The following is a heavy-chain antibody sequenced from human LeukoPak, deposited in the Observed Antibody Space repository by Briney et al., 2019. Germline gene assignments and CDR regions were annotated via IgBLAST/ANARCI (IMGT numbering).Heavy chain of an antibody. J-gene: IGHJ6*02. D-gene: IGHD3-10*01. CDR1: GHTFTNYR. Sequence: GASVKVSCKTSGHTFTNYRVNWVRQAPGQGLEWMGWISAYNGDTNYAQQLQGRVTMTTDTSASTAYMVLRSLRSDDTAVYYCARSLEVRDFYYGMDVWGQGTTVTVSS. V-gene: IGHV1-18*01. CDR3: ARSLEVRDFYYGMDV. CDR2: ISAYNGDT.